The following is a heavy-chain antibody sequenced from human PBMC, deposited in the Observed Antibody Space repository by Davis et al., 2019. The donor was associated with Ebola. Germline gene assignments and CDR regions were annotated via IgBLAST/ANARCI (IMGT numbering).Heavy chain of an antibody. J-gene: IGHJ4*02. CDR2: IKQDGSEK. Sequence: PGGSLRLSCAASGFTFSSYWMSWVRQAPGKGLEWVANIKQDGSEKYYVDSVKGRFTISRDNAKNSLYLQMNSLRAEDTAVYYCARSYGSGSYHFDYWGQGTLVTVSS. D-gene: IGHD3-10*01. CDR3: ARSYGSGSYHFDY. CDR1: GFTFSSYW. V-gene: IGHV3-7*01.